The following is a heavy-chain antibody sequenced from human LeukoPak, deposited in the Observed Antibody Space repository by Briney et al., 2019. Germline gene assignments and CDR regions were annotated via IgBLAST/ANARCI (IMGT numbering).Heavy chain of an antibody. Sequence: PGGSLRLSCAASGFTFSNAWMSWVRQAPGKGLEWVAFIRYDGSNKYYAGSVKGRFTISRDNSKNTLYLQMNSLRAEDTAVYYCAKNYDSSGYYTLYFDYWGQGTLVTVSS. CDR2: IRYDGSNK. J-gene: IGHJ4*02. CDR3: AKNYDSSGYYTLYFDY. CDR1: GFTFSNAW. D-gene: IGHD3-22*01. V-gene: IGHV3-30*02.